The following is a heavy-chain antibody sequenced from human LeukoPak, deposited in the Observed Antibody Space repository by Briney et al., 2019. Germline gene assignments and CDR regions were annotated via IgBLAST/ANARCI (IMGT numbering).Heavy chain of an antibody. CDR2: ISGNGADT. Sequence: GGSLRLSCTASGFTFNWYAVSWVRQSPGKGLEWVSTISGNGADTYYADSVKGRFTISRDNSKNTLDLQMNSLRDEDAAVYYCAKTYTSGWYDFDYWGQGTLVTVSS. D-gene: IGHD6-19*01. CDR3: AKTYTSGWYDFDY. J-gene: IGHJ4*02. CDR1: GFTFNWYA. V-gene: IGHV3-23*01.